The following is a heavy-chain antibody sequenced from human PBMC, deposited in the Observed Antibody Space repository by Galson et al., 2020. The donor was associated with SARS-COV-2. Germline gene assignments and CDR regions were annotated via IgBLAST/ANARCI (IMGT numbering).Heavy chain of an antibody. Sequence: SCAASGFTVSDYYMSWIRLAPGKGLEWLSYISSSSTTYTNYADSVRGRFTISRDSATNSLYLQMSSLRAEDTAVYYCARSDTGCSSTNWFDPWGQGTLVTVSS. D-gene: IGHD6-19*01. CDR2: ISSSSTTYT. CDR3: ARSDTGCSSTNWFDP. V-gene: IGHV3-11*06. CDR1: GFTVSDYY. J-gene: IGHJ5*02.